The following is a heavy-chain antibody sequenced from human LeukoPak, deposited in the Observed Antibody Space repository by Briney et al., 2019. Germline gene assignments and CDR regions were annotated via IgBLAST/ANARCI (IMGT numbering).Heavy chain of an antibody. Sequence: ASVKVSCKASGYTFTSNGITWVRQAPRQGLEWMGWISAYNGNTNYAQKLQGRVTMTTDTSTSTAYMELRSLRSDDTAVYYCAGGRVSYSSSPNFDYWGQGTLVTVSS. J-gene: IGHJ4*02. CDR3: AGGRVSYSSSPNFDY. CDR1: GYTFTSNG. V-gene: IGHV1-18*01. D-gene: IGHD6-6*01. CDR2: ISAYNGNT.